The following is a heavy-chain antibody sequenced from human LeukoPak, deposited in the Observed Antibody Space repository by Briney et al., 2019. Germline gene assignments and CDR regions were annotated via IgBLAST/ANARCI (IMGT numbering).Heavy chain of an antibody. V-gene: IGHV1-3*01. CDR1: GYTFTSYA. CDR3: ARDPDSSGYYLYYFDY. Sequence: GASVKVSCTASGYTFTSYAMHWVRQAPGQRLEWMGWINAGNGNTKYSQKFQGRVTITGDTSASTAYMELSSLRSEDTAVYYCARDPDSSGYYLYYFDYWGQGTLVTVSS. J-gene: IGHJ4*02. D-gene: IGHD3-22*01. CDR2: INAGNGNT.